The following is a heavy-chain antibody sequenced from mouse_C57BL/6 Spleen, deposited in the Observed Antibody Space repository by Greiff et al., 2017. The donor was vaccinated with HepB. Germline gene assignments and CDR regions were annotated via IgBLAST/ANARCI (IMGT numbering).Heavy chain of an antibody. Sequence: QVQLQQPGAELVKPGASVKMSCKASGYTFTSYWITWVKQRPGQGLEWIGDIYPGSGSTNYNEKFKSKATLTVDTSSSTAYMQLSSLTSEDSAVYYCARNYYGSSYVMDYWGQGTSVTVSS. D-gene: IGHD1-1*01. CDR2: IYPGSGST. CDR1: GYTFTSYW. CDR3: ARNYYGSSYVMDY. J-gene: IGHJ4*01. V-gene: IGHV1-55*01.